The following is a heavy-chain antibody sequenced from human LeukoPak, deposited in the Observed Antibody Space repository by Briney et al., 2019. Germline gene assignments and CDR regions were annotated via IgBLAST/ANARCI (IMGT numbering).Heavy chain of an antibody. CDR2: INHSGST. Sequence: SETLSLTCAVYGGSFSGYYWSWIRQPPGKGLEWIGEINHSGSTNYNPSLKSRVTISVDTSKNQFSLKLSSVTAEDTAVYYCARSADQYYYYYYMDVWGKGTTVTISS. CDR1: GGSFSGYY. V-gene: IGHV4-34*01. J-gene: IGHJ6*03. CDR3: ARSADQYYYYYYMDV.